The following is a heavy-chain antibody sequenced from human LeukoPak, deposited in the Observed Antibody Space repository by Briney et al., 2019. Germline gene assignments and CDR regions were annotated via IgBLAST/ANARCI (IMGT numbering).Heavy chain of an antibody. CDR2: IVVGSGNT. Sequence: SVKVSCKASGFTFTSSAMQWVRQARGQRLEWIGWIVVGSGNTGYAQKFQGRVTMTRNTSISTAYMELSSLRSEDTAVYYCARGSLYCSSTSCYLEYFDYWGQGTLVTVSS. CDR1: GFTFTSSA. V-gene: IGHV1-58*02. J-gene: IGHJ4*02. CDR3: ARGSLYCSSTSCYLEYFDY. D-gene: IGHD2-2*01.